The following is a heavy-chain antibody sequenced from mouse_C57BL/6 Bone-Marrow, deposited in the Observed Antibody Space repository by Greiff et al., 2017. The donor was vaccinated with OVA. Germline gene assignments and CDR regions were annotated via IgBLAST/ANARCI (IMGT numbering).Heavy chain of an antibody. V-gene: IGHV1-80*01. CDR1: GYAFSSYW. CDR2: IYPGDGDP. CDR3: ARGITTVVAHWYFDV. J-gene: IGHJ1*03. Sequence: SGAELVKPGASVKISCKASGYAFSSYWMNWVKQRPGKGLEWIGQIYPGDGDPNYNGKFKGKATLTADKSSSTAYMQLSSLTSEDTAVYFCARGITTVVAHWYFDVWGTGTTVTVSS. D-gene: IGHD1-1*01.